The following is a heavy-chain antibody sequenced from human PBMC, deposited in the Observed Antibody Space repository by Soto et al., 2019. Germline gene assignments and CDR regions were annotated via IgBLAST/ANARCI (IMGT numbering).Heavy chain of an antibody. Sequence: QVQLVQSGAEVKKPGASVKVSCKASGYNFMRYGFTWVRQAPGQGLEWMGWINVDNGETKYPQKIQGRVTMNTDTSQSTVYMELRSLTSDDTAVYYCARWISGGYSDWFDPWGHGTLVTVSS. V-gene: IGHV1-18*04. CDR2: INVDNGET. CDR1: GYNFMRYG. J-gene: IGHJ5*02. D-gene: IGHD1-26*01. CDR3: ARWISGGYSDWFDP.